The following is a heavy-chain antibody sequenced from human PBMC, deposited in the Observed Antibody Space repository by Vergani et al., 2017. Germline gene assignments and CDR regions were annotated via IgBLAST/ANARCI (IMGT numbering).Heavy chain of an antibody. D-gene: IGHD5-12*01. V-gene: IGHV3-23*01. CDR2: INNNGGST. CDR3: AKANPRNSGYDYLYYYHAMDV. Sequence: QLLESGGGLIQPGGSLRLSCAASGFTFNSYAMTWVRQAPGKGLEWVSGINNNGGSTYYADSVKGRFIISRDNSKNTLYLQMTDLRAEDTATYYCAKANPRNSGYDYLYYYHAMDVWGQGTTVTVSS. CDR1: GFTFNSYA. J-gene: IGHJ6*02.